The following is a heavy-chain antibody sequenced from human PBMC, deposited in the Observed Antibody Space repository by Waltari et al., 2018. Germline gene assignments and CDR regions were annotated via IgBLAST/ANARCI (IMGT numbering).Heavy chain of an antibody. CDR2: IDWDDDK. CDR3: ARISSRALDPSGWYFDL. Sequence: QVTLRESGPALVKPTQTLTLTCTFSGFSLSTRGMCVSWIRQPPGKALEWLARIDWDDDKYYSTSLKTRLTISKDTSKNQVVLTMTNMDPVDTATYYCARISSRALDPSGWYFDLWGRGTLVTVSS. CDR1: GFSLSTRGMC. J-gene: IGHJ2*01. V-gene: IGHV2-70*15. D-gene: IGHD3-3*01.